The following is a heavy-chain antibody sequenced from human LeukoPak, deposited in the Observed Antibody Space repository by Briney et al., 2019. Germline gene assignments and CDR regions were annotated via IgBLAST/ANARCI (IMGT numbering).Heavy chain of an antibody. CDR2: IYTSGST. D-gene: IGHD2-2*01. Sequence: SETLSLTCTVSGGSISSGSYYWSWIRQPAGKGLEWIGRIYTSGSTNYNPSLKSRVTISVDTSKNQFSLKLSSVTAADTAVYYCARHSCASSTSCSAYFQYWGQGTLVTVSS. CDR3: ARHSCASSTSCSAYFQY. J-gene: IGHJ1*01. CDR1: GGSISSGSYY. V-gene: IGHV4-61*02.